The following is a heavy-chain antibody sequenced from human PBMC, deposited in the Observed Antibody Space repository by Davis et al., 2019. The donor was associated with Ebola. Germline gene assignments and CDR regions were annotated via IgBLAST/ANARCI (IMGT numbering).Heavy chain of an antibody. CDR3: AKDELYCSSTSCSFLYYYYGMDV. D-gene: IGHD2-2*01. CDR2: ISYDGSNK. J-gene: IGHJ6*02. CDR1: GFTFSSYG. Sequence: GESLKISCAASGFTFSSYGMHWVRQAPGKGLEWVAVISYDGSNKYYADSVKGRFTISRDNSKNTLYLQMNSLRAEDTAVYYCAKDELYCSSTSCSFLYYYYGMDVWGQGTTVTVSS. V-gene: IGHV3-30*18.